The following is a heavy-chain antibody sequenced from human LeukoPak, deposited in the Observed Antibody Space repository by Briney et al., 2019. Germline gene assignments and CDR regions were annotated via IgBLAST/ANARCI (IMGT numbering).Heavy chain of an antibody. V-gene: IGHV3-11*06. J-gene: IGHJ4*02. CDR3: ARVRRDTAMVKDY. D-gene: IGHD5-18*01. Sequence: GGSLRLSCAASGFTFSDYYMSWIRRAPGKGLEWVSYISSSSSYTNYADSVKGRLTISRDNAKNSLYLQMNSLRAEDTAVYYCARVRRDTAMVKDYWGQGTLVTVSS. CDR1: GFTFSDYY. CDR2: ISSSSSYT.